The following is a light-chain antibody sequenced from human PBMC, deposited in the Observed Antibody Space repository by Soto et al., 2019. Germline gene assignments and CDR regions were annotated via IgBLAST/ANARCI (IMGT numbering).Light chain of an antibody. CDR2: DAS. CDR3: QQYGDRPRT. V-gene: IGKV3D-15*01. Sequence: EIVLTQSPGTLSLSPGEGATLSCRASQSIYTKLAWYQKKSGQAPRLLIYDASTRAYGIPDRFSGSGSGTEFTLTISSLESEDFAVYFCQQYGDRPRTFGQGTKVDIK. CDR1: QSIYTK. J-gene: IGKJ1*01.